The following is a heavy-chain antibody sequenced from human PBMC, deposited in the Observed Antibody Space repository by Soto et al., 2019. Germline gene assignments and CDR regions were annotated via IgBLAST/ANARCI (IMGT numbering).Heavy chain of an antibody. CDR2: IYYSGST. CDR3: ARFAPATHWFDP. D-gene: IGHD5-12*01. V-gene: IGHV4-31*03. CDR1: GGSISSGGYY. Sequence: PSETLCLTCTVSGGSISSGGYYWSWIRQHPGKGLEWIGYIYYSGSTYYNPSLKSRVTISVDTSKNQFSLKLSSVTAADTAVYYCARFAPATHWFDPWGQGTLVTVSS. J-gene: IGHJ5*02.